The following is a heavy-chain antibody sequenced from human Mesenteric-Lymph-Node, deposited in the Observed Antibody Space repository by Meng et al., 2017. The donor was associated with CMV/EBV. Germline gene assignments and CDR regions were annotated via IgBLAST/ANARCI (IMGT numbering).Heavy chain of an antibody. CDR3: AKEVTIFAVEYFQH. D-gene: IGHD3-3*01. J-gene: IGHJ1*01. CDR2: IYSGGST. Sequence: GESLKISCAASGFTVSSNHMSWVRQAPGKGLEWVSIIYSGGSTYYADSVKGRFTISRDNSKNTLYLQMNSLRAEDTAVYYCAKEVTIFAVEYFQHWGQGTLVTVSS. CDR1: GFTVSSNH. V-gene: IGHV3-53*01.